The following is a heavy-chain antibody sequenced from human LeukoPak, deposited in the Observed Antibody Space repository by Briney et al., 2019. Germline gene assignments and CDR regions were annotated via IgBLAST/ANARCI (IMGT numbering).Heavy chain of an antibody. CDR3: ARAANADTAMVRGDYFDY. D-gene: IGHD5-18*01. CDR1: GAFISDYH. CDR2: VYANGSA. V-gene: IGHV4-4*07. J-gene: IGHJ4*02. Sequence: PSETLSLTCSVFGAFISDYHWNWIRQPAGKGLEWIGRVYANGSANYSPSLKSRVTMSVDSSRNQFSLKLSSVTAADTAVYYCARAANADTAMVRGDYFDYWGQGTLVTVSS.